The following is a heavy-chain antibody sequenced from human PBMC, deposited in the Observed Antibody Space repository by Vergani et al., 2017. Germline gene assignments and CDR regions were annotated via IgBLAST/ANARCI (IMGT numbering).Heavy chain of an antibody. D-gene: IGHD2-8*01. CDR1: GGTFSSYA. J-gene: IGHJ2*01. Sequence: QVQLVQSGAEVKKPGSSVKFSCKASGGTFSSYAISWVRQAPGQGLEWMGVIIPIFGTANYAQKLQGRVTITADKSTSTDYMELSSLRSEDTAVYYCASEGGYRVCAFALWGRGTLVTVSS. CDR2: IIPIFGTA. CDR3: ASEGGYRVCAFAL. V-gene: IGHV1-69*06.